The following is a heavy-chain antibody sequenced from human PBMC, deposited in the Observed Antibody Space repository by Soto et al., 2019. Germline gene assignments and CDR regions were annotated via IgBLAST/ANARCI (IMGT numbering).Heavy chain of an antibody. Sequence: QVQLVQSGAEVKKPGASVKVSCKASGYTFTSYAMRWVRQAPGQRLEWMGWINAGNGNTKYSQKFQGRVTITRDTSASTAYMELSSLRSEDTAVYYCAREPNPDTVFRSHYGMDVWGQGTTVTVSS. CDR2: INAGNGNT. CDR3: AREPNPDTVFRSHYGMDV. D-gene: IGHD3-3*01. CDR1: GYTFTSYA. V-gene: IGHV1-3*01. J-gene: IGHJ6*02.